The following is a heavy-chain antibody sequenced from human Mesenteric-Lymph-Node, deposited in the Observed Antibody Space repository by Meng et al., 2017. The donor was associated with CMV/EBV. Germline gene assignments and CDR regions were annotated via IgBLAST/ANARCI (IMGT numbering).Heavy chain of an antibody. CDR1: GYSISSGYY. Sequence: GSLRLSCTVSGYSISSGYYWGWIRQPPGKGLEWIGNIYHSGTTYYNPSLKSRVTISVDTSKNQFSLKLSSVTAADTAVYYCARDEMATIDYWGQGTLVTVSS. J-gene: IGHJ4*02. V-gene: IGHV4-38-2*02. CDR2: IYHSGTT. CDR3: ARDEMATIDY. D-gene: IGHD5-24*01.